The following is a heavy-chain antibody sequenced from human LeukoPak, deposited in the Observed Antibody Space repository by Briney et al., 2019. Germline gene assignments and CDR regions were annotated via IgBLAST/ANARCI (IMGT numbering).Heavy chain of an antibody. J-gene: IGHJ4*02. CDR3: ARAADYYDSSGYQYYFDY. V-gene: IGHV3-48*03. CDR2: IRSSGSTI. CDR1: GFTFSTYE. Sequence: GGSLRLSCAASGFTFSTYEMNWVRQAPGKGLEWVSYIRSSGSTICYADSVKGRFTISRDNAKNSLYLQMNSLRAEDTAVYYCARAADYYDSSGYQYYFDYWGQGTLVTVSS. D-gene: IGHD3-22*01.